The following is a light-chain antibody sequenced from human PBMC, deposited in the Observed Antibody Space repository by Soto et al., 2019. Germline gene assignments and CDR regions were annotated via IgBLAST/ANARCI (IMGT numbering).Light chain of an antibody. CDR2: GNN. CDR3: QSYDSSLSGWV. CDR1: SSNIGADCD. J-gene: IGLJ3*02. Sequence: QPVLTQPPSVSGAPGQRVTISCTGSSSNIGADCDVHWYQQLQETAPKLLVYGNNNRPSGVPDRFSGSKSGTSASLAITGLQAEDEADYYCQSYDSSLSGWVFGGGTKLTVL. V-gene: IGLV1-40*01.